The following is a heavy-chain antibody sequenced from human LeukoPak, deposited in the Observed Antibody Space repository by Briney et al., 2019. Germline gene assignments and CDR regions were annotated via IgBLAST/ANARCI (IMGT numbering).Heavy chain of an antibody. CDR1: GFTFSSYS. CDR3: ARVSTIVVVNDAFDI. V-gene: IGHV3-21*01. Sequence: GGSLRLSCAASGFTFSSYSMNWVRRAPGKGLEWVSSITSSSSYIYYADSVKGRFTISRDNAKNSLYLQMNSLRAEDTAVYYCARVSTIVVVNDAFDIWGQGTMVTVSS. CDR2: ITSSSSYI. D-gene: IGHD3-22*01. J-gene: IGHJ3*02.